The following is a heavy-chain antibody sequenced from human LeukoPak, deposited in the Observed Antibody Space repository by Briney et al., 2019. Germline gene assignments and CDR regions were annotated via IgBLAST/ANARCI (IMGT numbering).Heavy chain of an antibody. CDR1: GFTFSNAW. CDR3: TTHDYGGNSADY. J-gene: IGHJ4*02. D-gene: IGHD4-23*01. CDR2: IKSKTDGGTT. V-gene: IGHV3-15*05. Sequence: PGGSLRLSCAASGFTFSNAWMSWVRQAPGKGLEWVGRIKSKTDGGTTDYAAPVKGRFTTSRDDSKNTLYLQMNSLKTEDTAVYYRTTHDYGGNSADYWGQGTLVTVSS.